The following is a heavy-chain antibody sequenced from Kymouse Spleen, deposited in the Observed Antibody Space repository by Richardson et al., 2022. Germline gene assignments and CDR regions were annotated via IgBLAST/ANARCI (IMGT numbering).Heavy chain of an antibody. CDR1: GFTFSGSA. CDR2: IRSKANSYAT. CDR3: TPIAAAGFDY. V-gene: IGHV3-73*02. J-gene: IGHJ4*02. Sequence: EVQLVESGGGLVQPGGSLKLSCAASGFTFSGSAMHWVRQASGKGLEWVGRIRSKANSYATAYAASVKGRFTISRDDSKNTAYLQMNSLKTEDTAVYYCTPIAAAGFDYWGQGTLVTVSS. D-gene: IGHD6-13*01.